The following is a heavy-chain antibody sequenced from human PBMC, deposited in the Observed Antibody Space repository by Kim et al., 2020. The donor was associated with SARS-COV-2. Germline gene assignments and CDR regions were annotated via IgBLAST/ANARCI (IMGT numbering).Heavy chain of an antibody. J-gene: IGHJ5*02. Sequence: SETLSLTCTVSGGSISSYYWSWIRQPPGKGLEWIGYIYYSGSTNYNPSLKSRVTISVDTSKNQFSLKLSSVTAADTAVYYCARSRFRFSSTAVWFDPWGQGTLVTVSS. V-gene: IGHV4-59*01. CDR3: ARSRFRFSSTAVWFDP. CDR2: IYYSGST. D-gene: IGHD6-25*01. CDR1: GGSISSYY.